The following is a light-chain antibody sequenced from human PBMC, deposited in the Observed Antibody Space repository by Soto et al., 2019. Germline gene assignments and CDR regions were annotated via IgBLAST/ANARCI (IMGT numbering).Light chain of an antibody. CDR2: EVS. V-gene: IGLV2-14*01. CDR1: SSDVGGYNY. CDR3: SSYTTTSTYV. J-gene: IGLJ1*01. Sequence: QSALTQPASVSGSPGQSITISCTGSSSDVGGYNYVSWYQQHAGKAPKLMIYEVSNRPSGVSNRFSGSKSGNTASLTISGIQAEDEGDYYCSSYTTTSTYVFGTGTKLTVL.